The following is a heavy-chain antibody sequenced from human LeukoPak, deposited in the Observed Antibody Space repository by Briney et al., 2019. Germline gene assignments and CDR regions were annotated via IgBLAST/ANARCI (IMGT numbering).Heavy chain of an antibody. D-gene: IGHD6-19*01. Sequence: GSLRPSCAASGIPFCSFAISWVRQAPGEGLGGVANIKEDGSEKNYVDSVKGRFTISRDNAENSVYLQMNDLRVEDTGVYYCATKEPSTSGWSYWGQGTVVTVSS. CDR1: GIPFCSFA. CDR3: ATKEPSTSGWSY. CDR2: IKEDGSEK. V-gene: IGHV3-7*01. J-gene: IGHJ4*02.